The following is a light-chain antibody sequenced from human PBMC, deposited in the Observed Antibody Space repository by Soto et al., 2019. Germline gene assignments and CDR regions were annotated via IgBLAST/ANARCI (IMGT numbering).Light chain of an antibody. CDR1: SSNIGSNT. CDR2: YTN. CDR3: AAWDVSLNLM. Sequence: QSVLTQPPSASGTPGQTVSISCSGGSSNIGSNTVSWYRLLPGTAPKLLIYYTNRRPSGVPDRFSGSKSGTSASLVISGLQSDDDAHYYCAAWDVSLNLMFGGGTKLTVL. V-gene: IGLV1-44*01. J-gene: IGLJ3*02.